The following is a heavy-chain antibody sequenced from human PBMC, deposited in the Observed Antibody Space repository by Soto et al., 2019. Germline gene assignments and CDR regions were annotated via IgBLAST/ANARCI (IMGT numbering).Heavy chain of an antibody. CDR3: ARDDLGDFDY. CDR2: IYHSGST. V-gene: IGHV4-4*02. J-gene: IGHJ4*02. CDR1: GGSIISSNW. Sequence: PSETLSLTSSVSGGSIISSNWLIWVRQPPGKGLEWIGEIYHSGSTNYNPSLKSRVTISVDRSKNQFSLKLSSVTAADTAVYYCARDDLGDFDYWGQGTLVTVSS. D-gene: IGHD2-21*02.